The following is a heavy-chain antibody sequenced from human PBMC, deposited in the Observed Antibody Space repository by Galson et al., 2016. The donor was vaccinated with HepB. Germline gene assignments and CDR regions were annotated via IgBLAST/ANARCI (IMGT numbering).Heavy chain of an antibody. J-gene: IGHJ4*02. V-gene: IGHV4-39*01. CDR1: GASIISGDYY. CDR2: IYYNGNT. CDR3: ARRGGFGLSFDS. Sequence: ETLSLTCNVSGASIISGDYYWGWIRQPPGKGLEWIGHIYYNGNTHSSPSLKSRVTMSVDTSNNQFSLELNSVTAADTAVYYCARRGGFGLSFDSWGQGMLVTVSS. D-gene: IGHD3/OR15-3a*01.